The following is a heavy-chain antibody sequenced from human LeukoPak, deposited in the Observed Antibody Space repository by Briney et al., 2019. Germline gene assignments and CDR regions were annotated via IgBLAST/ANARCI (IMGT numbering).Heavy chain of an antibody. CDR1: GGSISSFY. V-gene: IGHV4-59*01. CDR3: ARDVAAAGHTGGWLDP. Sequence: LETLSLTCTVSGGSISSFYWSWIRQPPGKQLEWIGYIYYSGSTNYNPSLKSRVTISVDTSKNQFSLKLSSVTAADTAVYYCARDVAAAGHTGGWLDPWGQGTLVTVSS. J-gene: IGHJ5*02. D-gene: IGHD6-13*01. CDR2: IYYSGST.